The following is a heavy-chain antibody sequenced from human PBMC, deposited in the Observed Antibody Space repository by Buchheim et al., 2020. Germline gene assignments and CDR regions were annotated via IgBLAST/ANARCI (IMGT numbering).Heavy chain of an antibody. J-gene: IGHJ4*02. CDR2: IFPDDSNT. CDR1: GYSFTNYW. Sequence: EVQLVQSGAEVKKPGESLKISCKGSGYSFTNYWIGWVRQMPGKGLEWMGIIFPDDSNTKYSPSFQGQVSISVDKSISTAYPQWSSLKASDTAMYYCARQDSYSSGWHPIDYWGQGTL. D-gene: IGHD6-19*01. V-gene: IGHV5-51*01. CDR3: ARQDSYSSGWHPIDY.